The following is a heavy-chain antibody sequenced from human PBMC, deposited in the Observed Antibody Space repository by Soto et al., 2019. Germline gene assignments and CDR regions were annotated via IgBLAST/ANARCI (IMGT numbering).Heavy chain of an antibody. V-gene: IGHV1-8*01. CDR1: GYTLTSYD. CDR3: ARGKYDFWSGYHGLDV. CDR2: MDPNSGNT. J-gene: IGHJ6*04. Sequence: GASVKVSCKASGYTLTSYDINWVRQATGQGLEWMGWMDPNSGNTGYAQKFQGRVTMTRNTSISTAYMELSSLRSEDTAVYYCARGKYDFWSGYHGLDVWGKGTTVTVSS. D-gene: IGHD3-3*01.